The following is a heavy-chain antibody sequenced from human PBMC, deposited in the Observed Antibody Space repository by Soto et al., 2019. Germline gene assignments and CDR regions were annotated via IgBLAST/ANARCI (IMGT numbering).Heavy chain of an antibody. CDR1: GYTFTSYD. V-gene: IGHV1-18*01. D-gene: IGHD4-17*01. J-gene: IGHJ4*02. CDR2: ISAYNGNT. CDR3: ARDPSVTKTGAFDY. Sequence: QVQLVQSGAEVKKPGASVELSCKASGYTFTSYDISWVRQAPGQGLEWMGWISAYNGNTNYAQKLQGRFTMTTETSTSTGYMELRSLRSDNTAVYYCARDPSVTKTGAFDYWGQGTLVTVSS.